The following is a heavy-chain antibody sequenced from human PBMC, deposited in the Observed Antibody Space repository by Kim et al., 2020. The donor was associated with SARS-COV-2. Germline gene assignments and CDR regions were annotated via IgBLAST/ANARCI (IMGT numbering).Heavy chain of an antibody. CDR1: GGTFSSYA. V-gene: IGHV1-69*13. Sequence: SVKVSCKASGGTFSSYAISWVRQAPGQGLEWMGGIIPIFGTANYAQKFQGRVTITADESTSTAYMELSSLRSEDTAVYYCARGLYCSGGSCYLPFDYWGQGTLVTVSS. J-gene: IGHJ4*02. CDR2: IIPIFGTA. CDR3: ARGLYCSGGSCYLPFDY. D-gene: IGHD2-15*01.